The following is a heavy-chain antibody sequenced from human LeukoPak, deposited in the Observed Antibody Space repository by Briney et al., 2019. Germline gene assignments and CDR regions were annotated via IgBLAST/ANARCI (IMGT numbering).Heavy chain of an antibody. J-gene: IGHJ3*02. CDR1: GYTLTELS. D-gene: IGHD2-2*01. CDR2: FDPEDGET. CDR3: ATDPGLAVPAYAFDI. V-gene: IGHV1-24*01. Sequence: ASVKVSCKVSGYTLTELSMHWVRQAPGKGLEWMGSFDPEDGETIYAQKFQGRVTMTEDTSTDTAYMELSSLRSEDTAVYYCATDPGLAVPAYAFDIWGQGTMVTVSS.